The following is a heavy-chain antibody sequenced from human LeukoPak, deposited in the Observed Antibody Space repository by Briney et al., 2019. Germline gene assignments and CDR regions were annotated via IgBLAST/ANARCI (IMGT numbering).Heavy chain of an antibody. V-gene: IGHV1-2*02. CDR1: GYTFTGYY. Sequence: ASVKVSCKASGYTFTGYYMHWVRQAPGQGLEWMGWINPNSGGTNYAQKFQGRVTMTRDTSISTAYMELSRLRSDDTAVYYCARGPRGYDSSGYWYYWGQGTLVTVSS. CDR2: INPNSGGT. CDR3: ARGPRGYDSSGYWYY. J-gene: IGHJ4*02. D-gene: IGHD3-22*01.